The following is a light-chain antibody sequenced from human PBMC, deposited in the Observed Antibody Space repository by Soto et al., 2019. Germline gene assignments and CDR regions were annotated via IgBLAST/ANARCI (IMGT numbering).Light chain of an antibody. CDR1: NIGTKS. CDR2: YDS. V-gene: IGLV3-21*04. CDR3: QVWDRSSDHRVV. Sequence: SSELTQPPSVSVAPGKTARISCERNNIGTKSVHWYQQKPGQAPVLVIYYDSARPSGIPERFSGSNAGNTATLTISTVEAGDEADYYCQVWDRSSDHRVVFGGGNQLTVL. J-gene: IGLJ2*01.